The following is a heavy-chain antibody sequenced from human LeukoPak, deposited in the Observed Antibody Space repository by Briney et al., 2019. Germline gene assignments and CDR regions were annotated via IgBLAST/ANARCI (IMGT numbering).Heavy chain of an antibody. CDR2: ISGTGGST. V-gene: IGHV3-23*01. Sequence: GGSLRLSCTSSGFTFSTYAMTWVRQAPGKGLEWVSAISGTGGSTYYTDSVKGRFTISRDNSKNTLYLQMNSLKTEDTAVYYCTTDLRWDLPYFHYCGQGTLVTVSS. CDR3: TTDLRWDLPYFHY. CDR1: GFTFSTYA. D-gene: IGHD1-26*01. J-gene: IGHJ4*02.